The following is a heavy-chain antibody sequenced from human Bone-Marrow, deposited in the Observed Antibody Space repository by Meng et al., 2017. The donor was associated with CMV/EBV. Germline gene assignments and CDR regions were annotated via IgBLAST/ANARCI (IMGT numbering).Heavy chain of an antibody. Sequence: ASVKVSCKASGYTFTSYYMHWVRQAPGQGLEWMGIINPSGGSTSYAQKFQGRVTMTRDTSTSTVYMELSSLRSDDTAVYYCARSLLSGIVVVPAADYWGQGTLVTVSS. V-gene: IGHV1-46*01. CDR2: INPSGGST. CDR3: ARSLLSGIVVVPAADY. CDR1: GYTFTSYY. D-gene: IGHD2-2*01. J-gene: IGHJ4*02.